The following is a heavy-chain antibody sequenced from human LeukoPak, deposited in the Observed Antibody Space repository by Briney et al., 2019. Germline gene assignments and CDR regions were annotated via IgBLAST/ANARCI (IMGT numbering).Heavy chain of an antibody. Sequence: GGSLRLSCAASGFTFSSYSMNWVRQAPGKGLEWVSSISSSSSYIYYADSVKGRFTISRDNAKNSLYLQMNSLRAEDTAVYYCARDSGYCSGGSCYSTFDYWGQGTLVTVSP. J-gene: IGHJ4*02. CDR2: ISSSSSYI. D-gene: IGHD2-15*01. CDR1: GFTFSSYS. V-gene: IGHV3-21*01. CDR3: ARDSGYCSGGSCYSTFDY.